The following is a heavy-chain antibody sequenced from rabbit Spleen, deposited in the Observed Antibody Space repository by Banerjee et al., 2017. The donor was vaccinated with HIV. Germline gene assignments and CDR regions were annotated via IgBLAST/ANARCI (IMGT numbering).Heavy chain of an antibody. CDR3: ARDTGSSFSSYGMDL. CDR2: IAGSSSGFT. CDR1: GFSFSNKAV. D-gene: IGHD8-1*01. J-gene: IGHJ6*01. V-gene: IGHV1S45*01. Sequence: QEQLVESGGGLVKPEGSLKLSCTASGFSFSNKAVRCWVRQAPGKGLEWISCIAGSSSGFTYSATWAKGRFTCSKTSSTTVTLQMTSLTVADTATYFCARDTGSSFSSYGMDLWGQGTLVTVS.